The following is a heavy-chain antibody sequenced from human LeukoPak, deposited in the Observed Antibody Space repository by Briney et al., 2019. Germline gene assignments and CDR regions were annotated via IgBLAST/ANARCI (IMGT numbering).Heavy chain of an antibody. Sequence: GASVKVSCTASGGTFSSYAISWVRQAPGQGLEWMGGIIPIFGTANYAQKFQGRVTITTDESTSTAYMELSSLRSEDTAVYYCARGHRIVGAPLYFDYWGQGTLVTVSS. CDR2: IIPIFGTA. D-gene: IGHD1-26*01. CDR1: GGTFSSYA. V-gene: IGHV1-69*05. CDR3: ARGHRIVGAPLYFDY. J-gene: IGHJ4*02.